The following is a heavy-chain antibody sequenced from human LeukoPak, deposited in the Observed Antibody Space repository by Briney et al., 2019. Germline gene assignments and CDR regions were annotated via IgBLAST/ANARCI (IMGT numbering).Heavy chain of an antibody. J-gene: IGHJ4*02. CDR2: ISCDGSNK. CDR3: AKVMGRRLLWFGDGNYFDY. V-gene: IGHV3-30*18. Sequence: GGSLRLSCAASGFTFSSYGMHWVRQAPGKGLEWVAVISCDGSNKYYSDSVRGRFTISRDNSKNTLYLQMNSLRAEDTAVYYCAKVMGRRLLWFGDGNYFDYWGQGTLVTVSS. D-gene: IGHD3-10*01. CDR1: GFTFSSYG.